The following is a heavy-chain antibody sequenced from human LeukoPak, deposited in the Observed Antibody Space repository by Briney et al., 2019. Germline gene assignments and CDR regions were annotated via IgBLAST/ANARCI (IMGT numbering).Heavy chain of an antibody. CDR2: ITGSGGST. V-gene: IGHV3-23*01. CDR3: AKAFGNSYGYDYMDV. D-gene: IGHD1-26*01. CDR1: GFIFSSYE. Sequence: GGSLRLSCAASGFIFSSYEMNWVRQAPGKGLEWVSGITGSGGSTYYVDSVKGRFTISRDNSKNRLYLQMNSLRAEDTAVYYCAKAFGNSYGYDYMDVWGKGTTVTISS. J-gene: IGHJ6*03.